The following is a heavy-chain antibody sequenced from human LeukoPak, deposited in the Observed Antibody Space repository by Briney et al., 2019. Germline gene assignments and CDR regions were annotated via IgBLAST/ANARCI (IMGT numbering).Heavy chain of an antibody. D-gene: IGHD6-6*01. J-gene: IGHJ6*03. CDR2: IYYSGST. Sequence: PSETLSLTCTVSGGSISSSSYYWGCIRQPPGRGLGWIGSIYYSGSTYYNPSLKSRVTISVDTSKNQFSLKLSSVTAADTAVYYCASTKLPAHYYYYYYMDVWGKGTTVTVSS. CDR3: ASTKLPAHYYYYYYMDV. CDR1: GGSISSSSYY. V-gene: IGHV4-39*01.